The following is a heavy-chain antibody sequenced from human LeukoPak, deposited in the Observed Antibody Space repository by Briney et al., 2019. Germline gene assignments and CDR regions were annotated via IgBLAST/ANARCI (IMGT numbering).Heavy chain of an antibody. Sequence: GGSLRLSCAASGFTFSSYGMHWVRQAPGKGLEWVAFIRYDGSNKYYADSVKGRFTISRDNSKNTLYLQMNSLRAEDTAVYYCAKAYYYDSSGYCTTPHAFGIWGQGTMVTVSS. CDR1: GFTFSSYG. CDR2: IRYDGSNK. D-gene: IGHD3-22*01. CDR3: AKAYYYDSSGYCTTPHAFGI. J-gene: IGHJ3*02. V-gene: IGHV3-30*02.